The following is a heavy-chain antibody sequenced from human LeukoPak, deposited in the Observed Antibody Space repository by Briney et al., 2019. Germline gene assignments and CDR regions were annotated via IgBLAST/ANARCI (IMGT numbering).Heavy chain of an antibody. CDR3: AKDGPRDGYNYFDY. CDR2: IKGDGSST. J-gene: IGHJ4*02. CDR1: GFTFSSYW. D-gene: IGHD5-24*01. V-gene: IGHV3-74*01. Sequence: GGSLRLSCAASGFTFSSYWMHWVRHTPGKGLVWVSRIKGDGSSTSYADSVKGRFTISRDNAKNTLYLQMNSLRAEDTAVYYCAKDGPRDGYNYFDYWGQGTLVTVSS.